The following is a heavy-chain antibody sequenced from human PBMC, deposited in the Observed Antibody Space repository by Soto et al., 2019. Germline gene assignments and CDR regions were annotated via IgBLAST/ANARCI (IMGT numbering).Heavy chain of an antibody. Sequence: EVQLVESGGGLVKPGGSLRLSCAASGFTFSSYSINWVRQAPGKGLEWVSSISSSSSYIYYADSVKGRFTISRDNAQDSLDLQLNSLRAEETAVYYCARDIDYYASSGYYRDYWGQGTLVTVSS. V-gene: IGHV3-21*01. CDR3: ARDIDYYASSGYYRDY. J-gene: IGHJ4*02. CDR2: ISSSSSYI. CDR1: GFTFSSYS. D-gene: IGHD3-22*01.